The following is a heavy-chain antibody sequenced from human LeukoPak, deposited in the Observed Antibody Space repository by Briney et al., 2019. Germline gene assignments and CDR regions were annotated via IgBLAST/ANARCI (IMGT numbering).Heavy chain of an antibody. D-gene: IGHD2-21*02. CDR1: GFTFSSYW. Sequence: GGSLRLSCAASGFTFSSYWMSWVRQAPGKGLEWVANIKQDGSEKYYVDSVKGRFTISRDNAKNSLYLQMNSLRAEDTAVYYCARDLQGGGDRDAFDIWGQGTMVTVSS. J-gene: IGHJ3*02. CDR3: ARDLQGGGDRDAFDI. CDR2: IKQDGSEK. V-gene: IGHV3-7*01.